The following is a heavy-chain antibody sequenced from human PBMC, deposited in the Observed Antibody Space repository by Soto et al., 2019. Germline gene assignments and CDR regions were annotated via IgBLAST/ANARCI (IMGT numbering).Heavy chain of an antibody. CDR1: GGTFSSYA. CDR3: ARSCSSTSCYAGRAFDI. Sequence: ASVKVSCKASGGTFSSYAISWVRQAPGQGLEWMGGIIPIFGTANYAQKFQGRVTITADESTSTAYMELSSLRSEDTAVYYCARSCSSTSCYAGRAFDIWGQGTMVTVSS. CDR2: IIPIFGTA. D-gene: IGHD2-2*01. V-gene: IGHV1-69*13. J-gene: IGHJ3*02.